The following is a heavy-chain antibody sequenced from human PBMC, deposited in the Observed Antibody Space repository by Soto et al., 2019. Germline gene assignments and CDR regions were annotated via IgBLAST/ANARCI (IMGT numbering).Heavy chain of an antibody. V-gene: IGHV4-59*01. CDR3: ARALSLMRGPASYYFDY. CDR2: IHYSGAT. CDR1: GESFSTYY. D-gene: IGHD3-16*01. Sequence: PSETLSLTCAGSGESFSTYYWSWIRQSPGKGLEWIGYIHYSGATNYNPSLKSRVTMSLDTSKKQFSLKLRSVTAADTAVYYCARALSLMRGPASYYFDYWGHGTLVTVSS. J-gene: IGHJ4*01.